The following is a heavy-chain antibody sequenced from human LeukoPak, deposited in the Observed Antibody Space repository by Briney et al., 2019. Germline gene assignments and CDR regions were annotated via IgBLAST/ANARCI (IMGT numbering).Heavy chain of an antibody. CDR3: ARGGWGTAIDY. D-gene: IGHD1-7*01. V-gene: IGHV3-74*01. CDR1: GFTFSSYW. CDR2: ISGDGSST. Sequence: PGGSLRLSCAASGFTFSSYWMHWVRQAPGKGLVWVSYISGDGSSTTYADSVKGRFTISGDNAKNTLDLQMNSLRAEDTAVYYCARGGWGTAIDYWAQGTLVTVSS. J-gene: IGHJ4*02.